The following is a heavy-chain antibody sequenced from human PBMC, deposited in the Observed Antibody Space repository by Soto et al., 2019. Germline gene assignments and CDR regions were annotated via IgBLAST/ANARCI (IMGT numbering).Heavy chain of an antibody. Sequence: EVQLVESGGGLVQPGGSLRLSCAASGFTFSSYSMNWVRQAPGKGLEWVSYISSSSSPIYYADSVKGRFTISRDNAKNSLYLQMNTLGDEDTAVYYCARESNTIFGVVTDFDHWGQGTLVTVSS. CDR2: ISSSSSPI. J-gene: IGHJ4*02. V-gene: IGHV3-48*02. CDR3: ARESNTIFGVVTDFDH. CDR1: GFTFSSYS. D-gene: IGHD3-3*01.